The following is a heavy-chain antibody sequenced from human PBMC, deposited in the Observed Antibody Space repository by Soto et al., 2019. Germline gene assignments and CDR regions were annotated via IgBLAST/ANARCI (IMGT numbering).Heavy chain of an antibody. CDR1: RYTFTSYA. V-gene: IGHV1-18*01. J-gene: IGHJ2*01. CDR3: ARRNRGADHWYFDL. Sequence: SVKVSCKASRYTFTSYAISWARQASGQGHEWMGWISAYNGNTNYAQKLQGRVTMTTDTSTSTAYMELRSLRSDDTAVYYCARRNRGADHWYFDLWGRGTRVTVSS. CDR2: ISAYNGNT. D-gene: IGHD1-1*01.